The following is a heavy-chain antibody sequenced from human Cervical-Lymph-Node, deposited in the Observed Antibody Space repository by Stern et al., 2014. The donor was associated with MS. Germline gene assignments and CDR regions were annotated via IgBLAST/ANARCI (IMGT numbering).Heavy chain of an antibody. Sequence: QVQLQESGPGLLRPSATLSLTCTVSGASIDHHFWSWIRQPPGKGLEWIGYIYYSGTTNCNASLKGRVAISIDTSRTQFTLRLSSVTAADTAVYYCARAFDLWGQGTLVAVSS. CDR3: ARAFDL. CDR1: GASIDHHF. J-gene: IGHJ5*02. CDR2: IYYSGTT. V-gene: IGHV4-59*11.